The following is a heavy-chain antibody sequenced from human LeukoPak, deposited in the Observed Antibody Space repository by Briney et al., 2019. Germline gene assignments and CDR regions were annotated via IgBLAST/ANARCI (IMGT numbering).Heavy chain of an antibody. Sequence: GGSLRLSCAASGFTFTNYVMNWVRQAPGKGLEWVSSIAGTADKTYDADSVKGRFTISRDNSKNTLSLQMSSLRVEDTAIYYCARRGGSRGWGAFDIWGQGTIVTVSS. V-gene: IGHV3-23*01. D-gene: IGHD6-19*01. J-gene: IGHJ3*02. CDR2: IAGTADKT. CDR3: ARRGGSRGWGAFDI. CDR1: GFTFTNYV.